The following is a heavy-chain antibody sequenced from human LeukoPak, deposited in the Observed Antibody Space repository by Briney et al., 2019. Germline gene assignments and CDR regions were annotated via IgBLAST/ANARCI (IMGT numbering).Heavy chain of an antibody. CDR3: AKTPVLLWFGEFDY. D-gene: IGHD3-10*01. CDR2: ISGSGGST. J-gene: IGHJ4*02. CDR1: GFTFSSYA. Sequence: GGSLRLSCAASGFTFSSYAMSWVRQAPGKGLEWVSAISGSGGSTYYADSVKGRFTISRDNSKNTLYLQMHSLRAEDTAVYYCAKTPVLLWFGEFDYWGQGTLVTVSS. V-gene: IGHV3-23*01.